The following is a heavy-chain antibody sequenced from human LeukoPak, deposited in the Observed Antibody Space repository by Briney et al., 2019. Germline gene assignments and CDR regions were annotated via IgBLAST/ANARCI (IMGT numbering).Heavy chain of an antibody. V-gene: IGHV3-72*01. CDR3: ARSGSSWTQMFDS. J-gene: IGHJ4*02. Sequence: PGGSLRLSCAASGFAFSDHYMDWVRQAPGKGLEWVGRIREKTHSYTTEYAASVKGRFTIARDDSKNSLYLQMNSLKTEDTAVYYCARSGSSWTQMFDSWGQGTLVTVSS. D-gene: IGHD6-13*01. CDR2: IREKTHSYTT. CDR1: GFAFSDHY.